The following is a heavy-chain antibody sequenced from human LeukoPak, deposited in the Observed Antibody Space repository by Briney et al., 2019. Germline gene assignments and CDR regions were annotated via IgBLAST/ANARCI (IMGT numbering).Heavy chain of an antibody. CDR1: GGSFSGYY. Sequence: ASETLSLTCAVYGGSFSGYYWSWIRQPPGKGLEWLGEINHSGSTNYNPSLKSRVTISVDTSKNQFSLKLSSVTAADTAVYYCARHQREFYDSSGHSPFDYWGQGTLVTVSS. V-gene: IGHV4-34*01. CDR2: INHSGST. D-gene: IGHD3-22*01. CDR3: ARHQREFYDSSGHSPFDY. J-gene: IGHJ4*02.